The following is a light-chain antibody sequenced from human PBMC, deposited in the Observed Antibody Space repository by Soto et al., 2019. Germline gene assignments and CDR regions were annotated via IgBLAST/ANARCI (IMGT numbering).Light chain of an antibody. V-gene: IGKV3-20*01. J-gene: IGKJ1*01. Sequence: EIVLMQSPGTLSLSPGDTATLSCSASQSVSSNLAWSQQKPGQAPRLLIYGASTRATGIPERFSGSGSGTDFTLTIIRLEPEDFAVYYCQQYGSSPWTFGQGTKVDI. CDR3: QQYGSSPWT. CDR2: GAS. CDR1: QSVSSN.